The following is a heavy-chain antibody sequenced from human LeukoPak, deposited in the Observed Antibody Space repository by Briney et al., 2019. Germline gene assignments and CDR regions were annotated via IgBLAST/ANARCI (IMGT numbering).Heavy chain of an antibody. CDR1: GFTFSSYA. D-gene: IGHD4-23*01. Sequence: PGGSLRLSCAASGFTFSSYAMSWVRQAPGKGLEWVSAISGSGGSTYYADSVKGRCTISRDNSKNTLYLQMNSLRAEDTAVYYCARGGETVVTPDYFDYWGQGTLVTVSS. CDR2: ISGSGGST. J-gene: IGHJ4*02. CDR3: ARGGETVVTPDYFDY. V-gene: IGHV3-23*01.